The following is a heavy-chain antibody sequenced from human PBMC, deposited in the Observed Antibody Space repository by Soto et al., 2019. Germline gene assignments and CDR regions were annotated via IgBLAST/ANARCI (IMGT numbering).Heavy chain of an antibody. D-gene: IGHD2-21*02. CDR3: ARDPEVVTAIPPFGYGMDV. Sequence: QVQLVESGGGVVQPGRSLRLSCAASGFTFSSYGMHWVRQAPGKGLEWVAVIWYDGSNKYYADSVKGRFTISRDNSKNTLYLQMNSLRAEDTAVYYCARDPEVVTAIPPFGYGMDVWGQGTTVTVSS. CDR2: IWYDGSNK. J-gene: IGHJ6*02. V-gene: IGHV3-33*01. CDR1: GFTFSSYG.